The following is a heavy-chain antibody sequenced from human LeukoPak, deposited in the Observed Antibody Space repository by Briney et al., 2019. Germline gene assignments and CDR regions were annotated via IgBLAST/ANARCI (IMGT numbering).Heavy chain of an antibody. CDR1: GGSISSGGYY. CDR3: ARDGEAGTFDY. J-gene: IGHJ4*02. CDR2: IYYSGST. D-gene: IGHD6-19*01. V-gene: IGHV4-31*03. Sequence: SENLSLTCTVSGGSISSGGYYWSWIRQHPGKGLEWIGYIYYSGSTYYNPSLKSRVTISVDTSKNQFSLKLSSVTAADTAVYYCARDGEAGTFDYWGQGTLVTVSS.